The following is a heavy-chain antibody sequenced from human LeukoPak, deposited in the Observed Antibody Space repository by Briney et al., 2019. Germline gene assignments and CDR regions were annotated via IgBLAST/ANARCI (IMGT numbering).Heavy chain of an antibody. CDR1: GFTFSNAW. J-gene: IGHJ4*02. Sequence: GGSLRLSCAASGFTFSNAWMSWVRQAPGKGLEWVGRIKSKTDGGTTDYAAPVKGRFTISRDDSKNTLYLQMNSLKTEDTAVYYCATGNYNKPFDYWGQGTLVTVSS. D-gene: IGHD1-7*01. CDR3: ATGNYNKPFDY. CDR2: IKSKTDGGTT. V-gene: IGHV3-15*01.